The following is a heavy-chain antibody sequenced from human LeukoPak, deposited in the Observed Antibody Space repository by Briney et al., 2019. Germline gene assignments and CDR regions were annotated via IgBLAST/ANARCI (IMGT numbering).Heavy chain of an antibody. CDR3: ARDERYDSSGYPFDY. V-gene: IGHV1-2*02. Sequence: ASVKVSCKASGYTFTGYYMHWVRQAPGQGLEWMGWINPNSGGTNYAQKFQGRVTMTRDTSISTAYMELSRLRSDDMAVYYCARDERYDSSGYPFDYWGQGTLVTVSS. CDR2: INPNSGGT. CDR1: GYTFTGYY. D-gene: IGHD3-22*01. J-gene: IGHJ4*02.